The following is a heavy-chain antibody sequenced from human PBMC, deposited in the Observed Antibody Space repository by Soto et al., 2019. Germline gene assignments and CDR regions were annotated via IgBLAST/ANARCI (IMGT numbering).Heavy chain of an antibody. V-gene: IGHV3-21*01. CDR3: GRCGEVAAIDD. D-gene: IGHD6-19*01. Sequence: GGSLRLSCAASGFTFSSYSMNWVRQAPGKGLEWVASISSSSSYIYYPDSVKGRFTISRDNARNSVHLQMNVLRAEDTAVYYCGRCGEVAAIDDWGRGTLVTVSS. CDR2: ISSSSSYI. J-gene: IGHJ4*01. CDR1: GFTFSSYS.